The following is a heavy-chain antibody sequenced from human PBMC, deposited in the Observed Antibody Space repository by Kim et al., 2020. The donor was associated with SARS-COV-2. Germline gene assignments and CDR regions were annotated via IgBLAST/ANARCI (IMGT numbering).Heavy chain of an antibody. J-gene: IGHJ4*02. CDR1: GFIFSNYE. Sequence: GGSLRLSCAASGFIFSNYEMNWVRQAPGKGLEWVSYISSDGNVIYYKDSVKGRFTISRDNAKNSLFLQMNSLRAEDTALYYCAREGGGDPPGDYWGQGILVTVSS. D-gene: IGHD2-21*02. V-gene: IGHV3-48*03. CDR3: AREGGGDPPGDY. CDR2: ISSDGNVI.